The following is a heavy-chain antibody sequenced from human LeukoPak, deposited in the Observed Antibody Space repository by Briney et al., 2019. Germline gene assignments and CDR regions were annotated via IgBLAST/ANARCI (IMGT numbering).Heavy chain of an antibody. CDR3: ARDSQSVDTFRY. V-gene: IGHV3-21*01. Sequence: GGSLRLSCAASGFPFSSYSMNRVRQAPGKVLEWVSSISISSSYTYYADSVKGRFTISRDNAKNSLYLQMNSLRAEDTAVYYCARDSQSVDTFRYWGQGTLVTVSS. CDR1: GFPFSSYS. D-gene: IGHD5-18*01. J-gene: IGHJ4*02. CDR2: ISISSSYT.